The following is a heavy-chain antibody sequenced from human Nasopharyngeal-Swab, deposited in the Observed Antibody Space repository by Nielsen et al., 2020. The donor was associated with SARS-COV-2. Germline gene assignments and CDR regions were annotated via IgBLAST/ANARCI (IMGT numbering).Heavy chain of an antibody. CDR2: INWNGGST. D-gene: IGHD4-17*01. CDR1: GFTFDDYG. J-gene: IGHJ4*02. Sequence: GESLKISCAASGFTFDDYGMNWVRQAPGKGLEWVSGINWNGGSTSYAASVKGRFTISRDNAKNSLYLQMNSLRLEDTAFYYCAKDRSLGTTATSGFFDYWGPGTLVTVSS. V-gene: IGHV3-20*04. CDR3: AKDRSLGTTATSGFFDY.